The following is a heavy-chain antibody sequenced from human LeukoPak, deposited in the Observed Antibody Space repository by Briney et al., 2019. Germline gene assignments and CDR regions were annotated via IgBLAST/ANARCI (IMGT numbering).Heavy chain of an antibody. Sequence: SETLSLTCTVSGGSISHYFWSWIRQPPGKALEWIGYIYYSGSTNYNPSLKSRVTISVDPSKNQFSLKLNSVTAADTAVYYFAKTVAGYWYFDLWGRGTLVTVSS. CDR2: IYYSGST. V-gene: IGHV4-59*08. D-gene: IGHD6-19*01. J-gene: IGHJ2*01. CDR3: AKTVAGYWYFDL. CDR1: GGSISHYF.